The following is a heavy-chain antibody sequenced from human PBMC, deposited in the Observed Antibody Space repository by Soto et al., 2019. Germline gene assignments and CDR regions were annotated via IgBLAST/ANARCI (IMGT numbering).Heavy chain of an antibody. CDR3: AGCSGGSCYLYAFDI. J-gene: IGHJ3*02. D-gene: IGHD2-15*01. CDR1: GYTFTSYA. Sequence: ASVKVSCKASGYTFTSYAMHWVRQAPGQRLEWMGWINAGNGNTKYSQKFQGRVTITRDTSASTAYMELSSLRSEDTAVYYCAGCSGGSCYLYAFDIWGQGTMVTVSS. CDR2: INAGNGNT. V-gene: IGHV1-3*01.